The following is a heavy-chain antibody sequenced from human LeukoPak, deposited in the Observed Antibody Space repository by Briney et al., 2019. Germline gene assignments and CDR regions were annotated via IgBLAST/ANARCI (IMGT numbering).Heavy chain of an antibody. J-gene: IGHJ4*02. Sequence: GSLRLSCVASELSFSRYAMSWVRQAPGKGLEWVSTISGSGSSTYYADSVKGRFTISRDSSKNTLYLQMNSLRAEDTAVYYCAKDDHGGSGWRDYFDYWGQGTLVTVSS. V-gene: IGHV3-23*01. CDR2: ISGSGSST. CDR3: AKDDHGGSGWRDYFDY. D-gene: IGHD6-19*01. CDR1: ELSFSRYA.